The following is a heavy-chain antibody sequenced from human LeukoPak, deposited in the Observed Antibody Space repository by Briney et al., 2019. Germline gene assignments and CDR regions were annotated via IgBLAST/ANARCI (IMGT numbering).Heavy chain of an antibody. J-gene: IGHJ3*02. Sequence: PGGSLRLSCAASGFTVSRNYMSWVRQAPEKGLEWVSVISSGGNTYYTDSVKGRFTISRDNSKNTLYLQMSSLRVEDTAVYYCARNDRGAFDIWGQGTMVTVSS. V-gene: IGHV3-53*01. CDR3: ARNDRGAFDI. D-gene: IGHD3-22*01. CDR2: ISSGGNT. CDR1: GFTVSRNY.